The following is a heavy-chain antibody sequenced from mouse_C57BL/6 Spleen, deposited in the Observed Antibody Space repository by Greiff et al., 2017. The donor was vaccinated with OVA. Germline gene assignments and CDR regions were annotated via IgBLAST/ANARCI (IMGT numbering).Heavy chain of an antibody. V-gene: IGHV5-17*01. J-gene: IGHJ2*01. D-gene: IGHD2-2*01. CDR2: ISSGSSTI. CDR1: GFTFSDSG. Sequence: EVQRVESGGGLVKPGGSLKLSCAASGFTFSDSGMHWVRQAPEKGLEWVAYISSGSSTIYYADTVKGRFTISRDNAKNTLFLQMTSLRSEDTAMYYCARTTMVTYFDYWGQGTTLTVSS. CDR3: ARTTMVTYFDY.